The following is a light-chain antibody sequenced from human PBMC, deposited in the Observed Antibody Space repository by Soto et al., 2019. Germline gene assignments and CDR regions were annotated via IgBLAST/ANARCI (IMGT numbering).Light chain of an antibody. CDR1: QSVSSY. CDR2: DAS. V-gene: IGKV3-11*01. Sequence: EIALTQSPATLSLSPAERATLSCRASQSVSSYLAWYQQKPGQAPRLLIYDASNRATGIPASFSGSGSGTEFTLTISSLQSEDFALYYCQVYNNWPPGLTFGGGTKVDIK. CDR3: QVYNNWPPGLT. J-gene: IGKJ4*01.